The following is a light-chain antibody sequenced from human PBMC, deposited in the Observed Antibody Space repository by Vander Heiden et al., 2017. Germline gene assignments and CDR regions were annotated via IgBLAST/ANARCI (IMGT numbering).Light chain of an antibody. J-gene: IGLJ2*01. Sequence: SYVLNQPPSASVGPGQTARLTFGGNNIGSKSVYWYQQKPGQAPVLVVYGDSDRPSGIPERFSGSNSGNTATLTISRVEGGDEADYYCQVWDDSSEHVVFGGGTKLTVL. CDR1: NIGSKS. CDR2: GDS. V-gene: IGLV3-21*02. CDR3: QVWDDSSEHVV.